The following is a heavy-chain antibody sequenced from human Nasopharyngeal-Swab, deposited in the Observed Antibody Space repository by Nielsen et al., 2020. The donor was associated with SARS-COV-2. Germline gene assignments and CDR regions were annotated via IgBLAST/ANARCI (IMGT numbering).Heavy chain of an antibody. CDR2: ISGDGGST. J-gene: IGHJ6*02. Sequence: GGSLRLSCAASGFTFDDYAMHWVRQAPGKGLGWVSLISGDGGSTYYADSVKGRFTISRDNSKNSLYLQMNSLRTEDTALYYCAKDLGATTGYYYGMDVWGQGTTVTVSS. D-gene: IGHD1-26*01. CDR3: AKDLGATTGYYYGMDV. V-gene: IGHV3-43*02. CDR1: GFTFDDYA.